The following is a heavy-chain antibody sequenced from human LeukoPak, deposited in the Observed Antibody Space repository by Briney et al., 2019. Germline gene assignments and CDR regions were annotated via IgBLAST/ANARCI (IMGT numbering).Heavy chain of an antibody. CDR2: INPSGGST. D-gene: IGHD6-13*01. Sequence: ASVKVSCKASGYTFTSYYMHWVRQAPGQGPEWMGIINPSGGSTSYAQKFQGRVTMTRDTSTSTVYMELSSLRSEDTAVYYCARAREYSSSWYFWFDPWGQGTLVTVSS. V-gene: IGHV1-46*01. CDR1: GYTFTSYY. J-gene: IGHJ5*02. CDR3: ARAREYSSSWYFWFDP.